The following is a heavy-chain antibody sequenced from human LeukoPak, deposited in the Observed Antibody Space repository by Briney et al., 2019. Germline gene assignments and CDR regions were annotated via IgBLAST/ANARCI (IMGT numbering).Heavy chain of an antibody. CDR3: ARELWFVNAPGSWFDP. D-gene: IGHD3-10*01. Sequence: SQTLSLTCAVSGDSSSSGDYSWSWIRQPSGKGREWIGYIFHSGSSYYNPSLKSRVTISVDKSKNQFSLRLTSVTAADTAVYYCARELWFVNAPGSWFDPWGQGTLVTVSS. J-gene: IGHJ5*02. CDR2: IFHSGSS. CDR1: GDSSSSGDYS. V-gene: IGHV4-30-2*01.